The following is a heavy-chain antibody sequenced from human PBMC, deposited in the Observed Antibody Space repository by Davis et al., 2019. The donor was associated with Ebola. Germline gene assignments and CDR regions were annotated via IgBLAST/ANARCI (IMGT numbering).Heavy chain of an antibody. Sequence: AASVKVSCKASGGTFSSYAISWVRQAPGQGLEWMGGIIPIFGTANYAQKFQGRVTITADESTSTVYMELSSLRSEDTAVYYCARDRYWFEIAVAAYGFDYWGQGTLVTVSS. V-gene: IGHV1-69*13. CDR3: ARDRYWFEIAVAAYGFDY. CDR2: IIPIFGTA. CDR1: GGTFSSYA. D-gene: IGHD6-19*01. J-gene: IGHJ4*02.